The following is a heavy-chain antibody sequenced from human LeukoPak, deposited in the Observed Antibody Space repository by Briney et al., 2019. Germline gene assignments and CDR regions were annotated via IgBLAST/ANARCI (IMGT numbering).Heavy chain of an antibody. J-gene: IGHJ6*02. Sequence: PGGSLRLSCAASGFTFSSYWMHWVRQAPGKGLVWVSRINSDGSSTSYADSVKGRFTISRDNAKNTLYLQMNSLRAEDTAVYYCARGVRSSWHRSVSYGMDVWGQGTTVTVSS. CDR1: GFTFSSYW. CDR2: INSDGSST. CDR3: ARGVRSSWHRSVSYGMDV. D-gene: IGHD6-13*01. V-gene: IGHV3-74*01.